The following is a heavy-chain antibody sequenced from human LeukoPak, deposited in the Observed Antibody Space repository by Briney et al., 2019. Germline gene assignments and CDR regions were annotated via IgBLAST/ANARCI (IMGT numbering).Heavy chain of an antibody. CDR1: GFTFSSCW. D-gene: IGHD6-13*01. Sequence: QPGGSLRLSCAASGFTFSSCWMSWVRQAPGKGLEWVANIKRDGSEKYYVDSVKGRFTISRDNAKNSLYLQMNSLRAEDTAVYYCVRDRNDPWYSSSWHHGMDVWGQGTTVTVSS. CDR3: VRDRNDPWYSSSWHHGMDV. J-gene: IGHJ6*02. V-gene: IGHV3-7*01. CDR2: IKRDGSEK.